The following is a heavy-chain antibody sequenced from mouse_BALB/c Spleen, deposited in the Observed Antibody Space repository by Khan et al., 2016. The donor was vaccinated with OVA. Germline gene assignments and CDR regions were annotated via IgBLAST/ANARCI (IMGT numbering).Heavy chain of an antibody. D-gene: IGHD2-14*01. V-gene: IGHV1-4*01. J-gene: IGHJ3*01. CDR2: IIPSNDYT. CDR1: GYTFTTYT. Sequence: QIQLVQSGAELARPGASVKMSCKASGYTFTTYTIHWVKQRPGQGLEWIGYIIPSNDYTNYNQKFKDRATLTADKSSSTAYMQLSSLKSEDSAVYYCVREGAYYRSDGWFAYWGQGTLVTVSA. CDR3: VREGAYYRSDGWFAY.